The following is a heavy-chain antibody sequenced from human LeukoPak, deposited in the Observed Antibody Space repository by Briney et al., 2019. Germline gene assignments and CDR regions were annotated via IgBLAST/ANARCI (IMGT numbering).Heavy chain of an antibody. CDR1: GFTFSSYW. CDR2: IKQDGSEK. D-gene: IGHD3-22*01. J-gene: IGHJ4*02. CDR3: AKFRWSYYDSSGYFDY. Sequence: GGSLRLSCAASGFTFSSYWMSWVRQAPGKGLEWVANIKQDGSEKYYVDSVKGRFTISRDNAKNSLYLQMNSLRAEDTAVYYCAKFRWSYYDSSGYFDYWGQGTLVTVSS. V-gene: IGHV3-7*03.